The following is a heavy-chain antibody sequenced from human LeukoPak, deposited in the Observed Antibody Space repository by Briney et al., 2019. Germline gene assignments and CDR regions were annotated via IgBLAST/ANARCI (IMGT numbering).Heavy chain of an antibody. CDR3: ATITSRGPYYYYMDV. CDR2: ISSSGSTI. Sequence: GGSLRLSCAASGFTFSSYEMNWVRQAPGKGLEWVSYISSSGSTIYYADSVKGRFTISRDNAKNSLYLQMNSLRAEDTAVYYCATITSRGPYYYYMDVWGKGTTVTVSS. J-gene: IGHJ6*03. D-gene: IGHD3-10*01. CDR1: GFTFSSYE. V-gene: IGHV3-48*03.